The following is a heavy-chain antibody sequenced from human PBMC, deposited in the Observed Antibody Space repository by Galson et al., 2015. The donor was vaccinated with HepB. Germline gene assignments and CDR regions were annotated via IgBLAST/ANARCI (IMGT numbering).Heavy chain of an antibody. Sequence: SLRLSCATSGFTFSRYTMHWVRQAPGRGMEWVAVISQDGSITHHADSVKGRFTISRDNSKNTLYLQMNSLRTEDTAVFYCARSEPRTWRNFDYWGQGTLVTVSS. CDR3: ARSEPRTWRNFDY. J-gene: IGHJ4*02. D-gene: IGHD1-14*01. CDR1: GFTFSRYT. CDR2: ISQDGSIT. V-gene: IGHV3-30*04.